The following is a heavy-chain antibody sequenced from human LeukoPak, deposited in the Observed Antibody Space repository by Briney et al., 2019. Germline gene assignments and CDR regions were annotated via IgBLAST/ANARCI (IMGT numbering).Heavy chain of an antibody. CDR3: ARESCSSTSCYYYYGMDV. D-gene: IGHD2-2*01. CDR1: GGTFSSYA. CDR2: IIPILGIA. Sequence: ASVKVSCKASGGTFSSYAISWVRQAPGQGLEWMGRIIPILGIANYAQKFQGRVTITADKSTSTAYMELSSLRSEDTAAYYCARESCSSTSCYYYYGMDVWGQGTTVTVSS. J-gene: IGHJ6*02. V-gene: IGHV1-69*04.